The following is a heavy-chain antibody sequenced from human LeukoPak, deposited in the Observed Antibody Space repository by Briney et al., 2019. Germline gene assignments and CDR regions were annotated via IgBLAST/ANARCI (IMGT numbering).Heavy chain of an antibody. V-gene: IGHV4-4*08. D-gene: IGHD3-3*01. J-gene: IGHJ3*02. CDR1: GGSIINSY. Sequence: PSETLSLTRTVSGGSIINSYWSWTRQPPGKGLEWIGYIYFSGSTSYNPSLKSRVTISVDTPKNQFSLELISVTAADTALYYFASRPYFVFSSASGFEAFDIWGQGTRVSVSS. CDR2: IYFSGST. CDR3: ASRPYFVFSSASGFEAFDI.